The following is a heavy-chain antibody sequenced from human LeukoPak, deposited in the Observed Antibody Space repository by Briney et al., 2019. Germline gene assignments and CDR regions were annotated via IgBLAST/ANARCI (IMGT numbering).Heavy chain of an antibody. CDR2: INTYNGNA. CDR3: ARFSKISRGYTIFGVVPSGGDY. D-gene: IGHD3-3*01. CDR1: GYIFTNYG. V-gene: IGHV1-18*01. J-gene: IGHJ4*02. Sequence: GASVKVSCKASGYIFTNYGISWVRQAPGQGLEWMAWINTYNGNAHYAEKFQGRVSLTTDTSTYTSYMELRSLGSDDTAVYYCARFSKISRGYTIFGVVPSGGDYWGQGTLLTVSS.